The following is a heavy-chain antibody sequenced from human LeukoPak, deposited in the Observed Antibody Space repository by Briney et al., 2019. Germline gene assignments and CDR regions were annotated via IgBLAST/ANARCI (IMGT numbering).Heavy chain of an antibody. CDR3: AKDLVDIVATIDHYFDY. Sequence: PGGSLRLSCAASGFTFSSYGMHWVRQAPGKGLEWVAFIRYDGSNKYYADSVKGRFTISRDNSKNTLYLQMNSLRAEATAVYYCAKDLVDIVATIDHYFDYWGQGTLVTVSS. V-gene: IGHV3-30*02. CDR2: IRYDGSNK. J-gene: IGHJ4*02. CDR1: GFTFSSYG. D-gene: IGHD5-12*01.